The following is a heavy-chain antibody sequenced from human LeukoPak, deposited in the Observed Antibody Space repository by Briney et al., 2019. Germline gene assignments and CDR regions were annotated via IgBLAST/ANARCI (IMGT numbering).Heavy chain of an antibody. CDR2: INPSDSSA. D-gene: IGHD2-2*02. CDR1: GYTLTELS. J-gene: IGHJ5*02. CDR3: GRAFIVVKAAAINGPINWFDP. V-gene: IGHV1-46*01. Sequence: ASVKVSCKVSGYTLTELSIHWVRQAPGQGLEWMGMINPSDSSATYPQKFQGRVTMTRDTSTSTVYMELSSLRSEDTAVYYCGRAFIVVKAAAINGPINWFDPWGQGTLVTVSS.